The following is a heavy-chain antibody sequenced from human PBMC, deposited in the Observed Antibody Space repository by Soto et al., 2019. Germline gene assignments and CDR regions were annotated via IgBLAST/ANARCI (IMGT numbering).Heavy chain of an antibody. Sequence: QLQLQESGSGLVKPSQTLSLTCTVSGGSISSGGYSWSWIRQPPGKGREWIGYIYHRVSTYYNPSLKNRVTMSVDRTKSQFSLKLSAVSDAATAAYYCARVPTSWGQGTLVTVSS. J-gene: IGHJ5*02. V-gene: IGHV4-30-2*01. CDR1: GGSISSGGYS. CDR3: ARVPTS. CDR2: IYHRVST.